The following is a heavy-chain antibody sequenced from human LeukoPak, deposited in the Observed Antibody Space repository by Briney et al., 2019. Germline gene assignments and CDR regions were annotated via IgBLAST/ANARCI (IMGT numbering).Heavy chain of an antibody. CDR1: GFTFSSYG. Sequence: GGSLRLSCAASGFTFSSYGMHWVRQAPGKGLEWVAFIRYDGSNKYYADNVKGRFTSSRDNSKNTLYQQMTSLIAEDTAVYTCAKAGDCSSTSCYVPLAYYYYYMDVWGKGTTVTVSS. V-gene: IGHV3-30*02. CDR2: IRYDGSNK. CDR3: AKAGDCSSTSCYVPLAYYYYYMDV. J-gene: IGHJ6*03. D-gene: IGHD2-2*01.